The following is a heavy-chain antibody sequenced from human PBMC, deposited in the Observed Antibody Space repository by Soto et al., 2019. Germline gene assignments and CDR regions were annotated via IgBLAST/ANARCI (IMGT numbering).Heavy chain of an antibody. D-gene: IGHD3-10*01. V-gene: IGHV1-8*01. Sequence: QVQLVQSGAELKQPGASVKVSCKASGYTFSNYDMNWVRQATGQGPAWIGWVNPNNGDTGYAQKLQGRVTLTTHISTTTAYMVLIILRAEDTAIYYLANVSRKGSAIDFDYWGHGTLITVSS. J-gene: IGHJ4*01. CDR3: ANVSRKGSAIDFDY. CDR1: GYTFSNYD. CDR2: VNPNNGDT.